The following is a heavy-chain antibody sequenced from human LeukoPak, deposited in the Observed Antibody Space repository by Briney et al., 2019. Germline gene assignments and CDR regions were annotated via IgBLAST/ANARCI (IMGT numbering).Heavy chain of an antibody. D-gene: IGHD2-2*01. Sequence: GGSLRLSCAASGFTFSSYGMSWVRQAPGKGLEWVSSISSSSSYIYYADSVKGRFTISRDNAKNSLYLQMNSLRAEDTAVYYCAGEYCSSTSCPDAFDIWGQGTMVTVSS. J-gene: IGHJ3*02. CDR1: GFTFSSYG. V-gene: IGHV3-21*01. CDR2: ISSSSSYI. CDR3: AGEYCSSTSCPDAFDI.